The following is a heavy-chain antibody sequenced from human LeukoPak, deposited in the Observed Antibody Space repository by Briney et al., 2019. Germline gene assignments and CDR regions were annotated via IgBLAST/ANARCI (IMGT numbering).Heavy chain of an antibody. V-gene: IGHV4-59*08. D-gene: IGHD6-19*01. Sequence: PSETLSLTCTVSGDSISSYYWSWIRQPPGKGLEWIGYIYYSGSTNYNPSLKSRVTISVDTSKNQFSLKLSSVTAADTAVYYCARHSGYSSGWYGHWGQGTLVTVSS. CDR3: ARHSGYSSGWYGH. J-gene: IGHJ5*02. CDR1: GDSISSYY. CDR2: IYYSGST.